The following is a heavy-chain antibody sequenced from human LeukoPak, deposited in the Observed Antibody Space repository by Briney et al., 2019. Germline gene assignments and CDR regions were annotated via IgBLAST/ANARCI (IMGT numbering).Heavy chain of an antibody. Sequence: GGSLRLSRVASGFTFSSYTMNWVRQAPGKGLEWVSYISSSSSSMYYADSVKGRFTISRDNAKNSLYLQMNSLRDEDTAVYYCAKESGISQYGAYFDCWGQGTLVTVSS. CDR3: AKESGISQYGAYFDC. J-gene: IGHJ4*02. CDR1: GFTFSSYT. V-gene: IGHV3-48*02. CDR2: ISSSSSSM. D-gene: IGHD2-2*01.